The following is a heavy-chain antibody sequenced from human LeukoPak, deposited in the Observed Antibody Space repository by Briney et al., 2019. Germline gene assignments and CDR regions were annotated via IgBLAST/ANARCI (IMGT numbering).Heavy chain of an antibody. CDR2: IHRAGRT. CDR3: GKTDIYFNPIDY. CDR1: GVSISSSEW. V-gene: IGHV4-4*02. Sequence: SETLSLTCAVSGVSISSSEWWIWVRQPPGQGLEWIGEIHRAGRTRYNSSLKSRVTISMDYSKNQFSPKLTSVTAADTAIYYCGKTDIYFNPIDYWGPGSLVTVSS. J-gene: IGHJ4*02. D-gene: IGHD3-9*01.